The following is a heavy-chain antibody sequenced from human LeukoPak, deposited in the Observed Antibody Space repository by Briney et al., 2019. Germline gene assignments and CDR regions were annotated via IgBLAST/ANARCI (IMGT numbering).Heavy chain of an antibody. CDR1: GGSISSSSYY. J-gene: IGHJ6*03. CDR3: ARELYYYGSGRPGLYYYYYMDV. CDR2: IYNSGNS. Sequence: SETLSLTCTVSGGSISSSSYYWGWIRQPPGKGLEWIGYIYNSGNSNYSPSLKSRVTISVDTSKNQFSLKLSSVTAADTAVYYCARELYYYGSGRPGLYYYYYMDVWGKGTTVTISS. D-gene: IGHD3-10*01. V-gene: IGHV4-61*05.